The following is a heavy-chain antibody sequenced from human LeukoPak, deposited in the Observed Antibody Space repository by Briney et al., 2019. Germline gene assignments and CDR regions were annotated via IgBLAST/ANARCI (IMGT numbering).Heavy chain of an antibody. CDR1: GFVFSGYT. J-gene: IGHJ4*02. D-gene: IGHD5-18*01. Sequence: GGSLRLSCVASGFVFSGYTMNWVRQAPGKGLEWVSSINLSSYTLKYVDSVKGRFTISRDNARNSLYLQMNSLRVEDTAVYYCVRARGYSYGYFGYWGQGALVSVSS. CDR2: INLSSYTL. CDR3: VRARGYSYGYFGY. V-gene: IGHV3-21*01.